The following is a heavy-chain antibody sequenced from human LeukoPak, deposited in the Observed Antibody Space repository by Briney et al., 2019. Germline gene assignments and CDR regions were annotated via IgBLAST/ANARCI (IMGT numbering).Heavy chain of an antibody. V-gene: IGHV3-23*01. CDR1: GFIFRSHA. Sequence: GGSLRLSCAASGFIFRSHAMSWVRQAPGEGLEWVSVVSSGGDETYYADSVKGRFTVSRDNSKSTLYLQMTSLRADDTAVYFCENRYSYTFRIWGRGTMVTVSS. CDR2: VSSGGDET. CDR3: ENRYSYTFRI. J-gene: IGHJ3*02. D-gene: IGHD6-13*01.